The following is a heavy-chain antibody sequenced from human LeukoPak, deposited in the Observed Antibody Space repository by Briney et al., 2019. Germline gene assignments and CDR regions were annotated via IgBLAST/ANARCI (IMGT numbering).Heavy chain of an antibody. D-gene: IGHD2-15*01. V-gene: IGHV3-23*01. CDR3: AKTSLGHHPSYSTMDV. CDR1: GFIFSTYG. Sequence: GASLRLSCAASGFIFSTYGMICVRQAPGTGLEGCAGIGGSGESTFYPDSLRGRFTISRDNSKNTLYLQVNSLRAEDTAVYYCAKTSLGHHPSYSTMDVWGQGTTVTVSS. J-gene: IGHJ6*02. CDR2: IGGSGEST.